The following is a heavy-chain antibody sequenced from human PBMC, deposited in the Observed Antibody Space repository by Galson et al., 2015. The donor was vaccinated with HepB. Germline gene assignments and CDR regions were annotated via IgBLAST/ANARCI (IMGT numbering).Heavy chain of an antibody. D-gene: IGHD2-21*01. CDR2: IIPILGIA. V-gene: IGHV1-69*10. CDR3: ARDLAYCGGDCYSGYYYYYMDV. Sequence: SVKVSCKASGGTFSSYAISWVRQAPGQGLEWMGGIIPILGIANYAQKFQGRVTITADKSTSTAYMELSSLRSEDTAVYYCARDLAYCGGDCYSGYYYYYMDVWGKGTTVTVSS. CDR1: GGTFSSYA. J-gene: IGHJ6*03.